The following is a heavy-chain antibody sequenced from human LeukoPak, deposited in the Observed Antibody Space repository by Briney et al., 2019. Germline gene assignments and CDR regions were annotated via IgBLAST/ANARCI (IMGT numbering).Heavy chain of an antibody. J-gene: IGHJ4*02. CDR2: INPHSGGT. D-gene: IGHD2-2*01. Sequence: ASVKVSCKVSGYTFTGYYMHWVRQAPGQGLEWMGWINPHSGGTNYAQKFQGGVTMTRDTSITTAYMELSSLRSDDTAVYYCARDVGEYCSSTNCYASHYWGQGTLVTVSS. CDR3: ARDVGEYCSSTNCYASHY. CDR1: GYTFTGYY. V-gene: IGHV1-2*02.